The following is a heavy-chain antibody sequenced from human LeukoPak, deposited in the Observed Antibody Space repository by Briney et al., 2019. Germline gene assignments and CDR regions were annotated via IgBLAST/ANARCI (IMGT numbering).Heavy chain of an antibody. Sequence: GGSLRLSCTVSGFSVSDNSMSWVRQAPGKGLEWVSFICSGTTHYSDSVKGRFTISRDNSKNTLYLQMNSLRAEDTAVYYCARYITAADAFDIWGQGTMVTVSS. J-gene: IGHJ3*02. CDR3: ARYITAADAFDI. CDR1: GFSVSDNS. CDR2: ICSGTT. D-gene: IGHD3-10*01. V-gene: IGHV3-53*01.